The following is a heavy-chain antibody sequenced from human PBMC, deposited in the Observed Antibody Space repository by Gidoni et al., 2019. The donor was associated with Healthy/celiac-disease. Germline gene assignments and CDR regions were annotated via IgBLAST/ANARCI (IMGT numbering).Heavy chain of an antibody. D-gene: IGHD2-8*02. V-gene: IGHV4-61*01. CDR3: ARDLGTATELDP. CDR1: VASVSSGSYY. CDR2: IYYSGST. Sequence: QVQLQASGPGLVKPSEPLSLTFTVSVASVSSGSYYWSWIRQPPGKGLEWIGYIYYSGSTNYNPSLKSRVTISVDTSKNQFSLKLSSVTAADTAVYYCARDLGTATELDPWGQGTLVTVSS. J-gene: IGHJ5*02.